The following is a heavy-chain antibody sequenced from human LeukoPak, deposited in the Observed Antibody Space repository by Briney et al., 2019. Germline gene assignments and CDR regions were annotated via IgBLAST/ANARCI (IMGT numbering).Heavy chain of an antibody. CDR2: IIPILGIA. V-gene: IGHV1-69*04. J-gene: IGHJ4*02. D-gene: IGHD3-9*01. Sequence: GASVKVSCKASGGTFSSYALNWVRQAPGQGLEWMGRIIPILGIANYAQKFQGRVTITADKSTSTAYMELSSLRSEDTAVYYCARGTYVTLTGYGYYFDYWGQGTLVTVSS. CDR3: ARGTYVTLTGYGYYFDY. CDR1: GGTFSSYA.